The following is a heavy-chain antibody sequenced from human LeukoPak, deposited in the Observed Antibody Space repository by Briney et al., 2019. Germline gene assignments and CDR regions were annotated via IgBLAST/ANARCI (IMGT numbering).Heavy chain of an antibody. CDR3: ARDEGELLFGLGY. CDR2: INSDGSST. Sequence: PGGSLRLSCAASGFTFSSYWRHWVRQAPGKGLVWVSRINSDGSSTAYADPVKGRFTISRDNAKNTLYLQMNSLRAEDTAVYYCARDEGELLFGLGYWGQGTLVTVSS. D-gene: IGHD1-26*01. J-gene: IGHJ4*02. CDR1: GFTFSSYW. V-gene: IGHV3-74*01.